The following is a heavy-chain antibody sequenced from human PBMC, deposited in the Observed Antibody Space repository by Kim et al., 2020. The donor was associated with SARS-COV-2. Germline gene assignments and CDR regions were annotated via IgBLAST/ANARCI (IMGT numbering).Heavy chain of an antibody. CDR3: AKAENQVPFDS. CDR1: GFTFSSYG. V-gene: IGHV3-23*01. J-gene: IGHJ4*02. CDR2: ISGTGIGT. Sequence: GGSLRLSCAVSGFTFSSYGMTWVRQAPGKGLEWVSAISGTGIGTYYADAVKGRFTISRDNSKKTLYLQMTGLRVDDTALYYCAKAENQVPFDSWGQGILVTVSS.